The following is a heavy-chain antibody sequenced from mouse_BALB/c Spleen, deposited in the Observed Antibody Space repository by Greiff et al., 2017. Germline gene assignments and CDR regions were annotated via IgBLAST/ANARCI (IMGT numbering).Heavy chain of an antibody. CDR3: ARSGTTATAWFAY. D-gene: IGHD1-2*01. CDR1: GYTFTSYD. V-gene: IGHV1S56*01. J-gene: IGHJ3*01. Sequence: QVQLKESGPELVKPGALVKISCKASGYTFTSYDINWVKQRPGQGLEWIGWIYPGDGSTKYNEKFKGKATLTADKSSSTAYMQLSSLTSEDSAVYFCARSGTTATAWFAYWGQGTLVTVSA. CDR2: IYPGDGST.